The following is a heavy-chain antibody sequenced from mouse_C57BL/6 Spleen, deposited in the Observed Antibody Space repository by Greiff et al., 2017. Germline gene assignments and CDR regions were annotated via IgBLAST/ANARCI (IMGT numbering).Heavy chain of an antibody. CDR3: ARCPVYYGNYERTY. Sequence: EVQLQQSGPELVKPGASVKMSCKASGYTFTDYNMHWVKQSHGKSLEWIGYINPNNGGTSYNQKFKGKATLTVNKSSSTAYMELRSLTSEDSAVYYCARCPVYYGNYERTYWGQGTLVTVSA. CDR1: GYTFTDYN. J-gene: IGHJ3*01. V-gene: IGHV1-22*01. CDR2: INPNNGGT. D-gene: IGHD2-1*01.